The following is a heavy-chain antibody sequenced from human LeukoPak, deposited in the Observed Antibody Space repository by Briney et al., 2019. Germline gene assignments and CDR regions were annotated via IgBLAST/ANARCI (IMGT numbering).Heavy chain of an antibody. D-gene: IGHD6-19*01. Sequence: SKTLSLTCTVSGYSISSGYYWGWIRQPPGKGLEWIGSIYESGSTYYNPSLKSRVTISVDTSKNQFSLKLSSVTAADTAVYYCARDLSYSSGGHFDYWGQGTLVTVSS. CDR3: ARDLSYSSGGHFDY. CDR2: IYESGST. V-gene: IGHV4-38-2*02. J-gene: IGHJ4*02. CDR1: GYSISSGYY.